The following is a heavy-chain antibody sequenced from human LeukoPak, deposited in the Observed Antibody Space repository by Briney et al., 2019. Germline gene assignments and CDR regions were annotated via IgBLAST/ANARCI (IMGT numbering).Heavy chain of an antibody. CDR2: IWYDGSNK. J-gene: IGHJ6*02. CDR1: GFTFSSYD. CDR3: ARGESGWYYYYYGMDV. V-gene: IGHV3-33*01. D-gene: IGHD6-19*01. Sequence: GRSLRLSCAASGFTFSSYDMHWVRQAPGKGLEWVAVIWYDGSNKYYADSVKGRFTISRDNSKNTLYLRMNSLRAEDTAVYYCARGESGWYYYYYGMDVWGQGTTVTVSS.